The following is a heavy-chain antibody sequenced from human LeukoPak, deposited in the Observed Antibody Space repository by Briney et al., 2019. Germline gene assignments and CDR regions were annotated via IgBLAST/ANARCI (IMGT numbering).Heavy chain of an antibody. J-gene: IGHJ4*02. CDR3: ATLMWSSSAHQFDY. D-gene: IGHD6-6*01. V-gene: IGHV4-38-2*01. CDR2: IYHSGST. Sequence: NPSETLSLTCAVSGYSISSGYYWGWIRQPPGKGLEWIGSIYHSGSTYYNPSLKGRVTISVDTSKNQFSLKLSSVTAADTAVYYCATLMWSSSAHQFDYWGQGTLVTVSS. CDR1: GYSISSGYY.